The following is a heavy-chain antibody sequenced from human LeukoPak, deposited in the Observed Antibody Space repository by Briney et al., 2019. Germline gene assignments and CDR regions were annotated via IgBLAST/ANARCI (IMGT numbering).Heavy chain of an antibody. CDR1: GGSINSGSHY. CDR3: ARDGRSSRWELLFGANYYFYMDV. V-gene: IGHV4-39*07. Sequence: SETLSLTCSVSGGSINSGSHYWGWIRQPPGKGLEWIGSVQNSGTTHYNPTLKSRVTISVDTSKNHFSLKMSSVTATDTAVYYCARDGRSSRWELLFGANYYFYMDVWGKGTTVAVS. D-gene: IGHD2-15*01. J-gene: IGHJ6*03. CDR2: VQNSGTT.